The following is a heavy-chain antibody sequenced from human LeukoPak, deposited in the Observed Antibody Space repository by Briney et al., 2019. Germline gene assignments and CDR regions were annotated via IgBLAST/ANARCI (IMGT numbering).Heavy chain of an antibody. CDR3: ARDTSPHSSSWFLGR. V-gene: IGHV4-4*07. Sequence: SETLSLTCTVSGCSISSYYRSWIRQPAGKGLEWVGRIYTSGSTNYNPSLKCRVTMSVDTSKNQFSLKLSSVTAADTAVYYCARDTSPHSSSWFLGRWGQGTLVTVSS. CDR2: IYTSGST. CDR1: GCSISSYY. J-gene: IGHJ4*02. D-gene: IGHD6-13*01.